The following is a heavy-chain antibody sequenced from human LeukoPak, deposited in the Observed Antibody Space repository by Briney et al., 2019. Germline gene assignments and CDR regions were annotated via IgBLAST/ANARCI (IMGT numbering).Heavy chain of an antibody. CDR3: ARETDRFNYYYYGMDV. J-gene: IGHJ6*02. D-gene: IGHD3-16*01. CDR1: GYTFTSYA. Sequence: ASVKVSCKASGYTFTSYAMHWVRQAPGQGLEWMGWISAYNGNTNYAQKLQGRVTMTRDTSTSTVYMELSSLRSEDTAVYYCARETDRFNYYYYGMDVWGQGTTVTVSS. V-gene: IGHV1-18*01. CDR2: ISAYNGNT.